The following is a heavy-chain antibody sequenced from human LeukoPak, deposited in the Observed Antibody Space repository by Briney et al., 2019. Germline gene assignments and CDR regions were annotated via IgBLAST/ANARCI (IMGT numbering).Heavy chain of an antibody. CDR3: ARGGNIWSGLLGRNWFDP. V-gene: IGHV4-59*11. Sequence: SETLSLTCTVSGGSISSHYWSWIRQPPGKGLEWIGYIYYSGSTNYNPSLKSRVTISGDTSKNQFSLKLSSVTAADTAVYYCARGGNIWSGLLGRNWFDPWGQGTLVTVSS. J-gene: IGHJ5*02. D-gene: IGHD3-3*01. CDR2: IYYSGST. CDR1: GGSISSHY.